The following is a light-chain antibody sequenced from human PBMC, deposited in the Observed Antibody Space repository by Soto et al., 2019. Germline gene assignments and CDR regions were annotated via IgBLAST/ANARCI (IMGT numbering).Light chain of an antibody. CDR3: QQYNNWPRT. CDR1: QSVSIN. J-gene: IGKJ1*01. V-gene: IGKV3-15*01. CDR2: GAS. Sequence: EIVMTQSQATLSVSPGERATLSCRASQSVSINLAWYQQKPGQAPRLLIYGASTRATGIPARFSGSGSGTEFTLTISSLQSEDFAVYYCQQYNNWPRTFGQGTKVDI.